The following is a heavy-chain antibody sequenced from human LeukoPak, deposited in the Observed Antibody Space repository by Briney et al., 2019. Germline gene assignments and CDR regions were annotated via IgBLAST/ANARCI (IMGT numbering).Heavy chain of an antibody. CDR3: ARVVYDSSGYDPPYYFDY. D-gene: IGHD3-22*01. CDR2: IYYSGST. Sequence: PSETLSLTCTVSGGSISSYYWSWIRQPPGKGLEWIGYIYYSGSTNYNPSLKSRVTISVDTSKNQFSLKLSSVTAADTAVYYCARVVYDSSGYDPPYYFDYWGQGTLVTVSS. J-gene: IGHJ4*02. V-gene: IGHV4-59*08. CDR1: GGSISSYY.